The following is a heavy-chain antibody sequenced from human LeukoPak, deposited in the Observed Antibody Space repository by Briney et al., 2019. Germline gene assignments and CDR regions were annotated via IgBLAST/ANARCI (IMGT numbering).Heavy chain of an antibody. Sequence: PGGSLRLSCAASGFTFSYYTMNWVRQAPGKGLEWVSSISTASTYMYYVDSVKGRFTISRDNAKNSLYLQMNSLRAEDTAVYYCARDRRRPDELGTQPGNAFDIWGQGTMVTVSS. CDR3: ARDRRRPDELGTQPGNAFDI. CDR2: ISTASTYM. J-gene: IGHJ3*02. V-gene: IGHV3-21*01. CDR1: GFTFSYYT. D-gene: IGHD7-27*01.